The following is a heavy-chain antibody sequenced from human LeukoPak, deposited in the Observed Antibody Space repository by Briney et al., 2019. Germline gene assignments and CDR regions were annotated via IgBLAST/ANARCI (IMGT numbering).Heavy chain of an antibody. D-gene: IGHD3-22*01. CDR1: GGTFSSYA. CDR2: IIPIFGTA. Sequence: GASVKVSCKASGGTFSSYAISWVRQAPGQGLEWMGRIIPIFGTASYAQKFQGRVTITTDESTSTAYMELSSLRSEDTAVYYCAREYDSSGYYLEIGFDPWGQGTLVTVSS. CDR3: AREYDSSGYYLEIGFDP. V-gene: IGHV1-69*05. J-gene: IGHJ5*02.